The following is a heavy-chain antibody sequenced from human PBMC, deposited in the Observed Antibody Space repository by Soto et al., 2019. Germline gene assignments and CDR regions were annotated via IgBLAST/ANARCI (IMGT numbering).Heavy chain of an antibody. CDR1: GYTFTSYG. CDR3: ARMATFGSLNWFDP. CDR2: ISAYNGNT. Sequence: ASVKVSCKASGYTFTSYGISWVRQAPGQGLEWMGWISAYNGNTNYAQKLQGRVTMTTDTSTSTAYMELSSLRSDDTAIYYCARMATFGSLNWFDPWGQGTLVTVSS. J-gene: IGHJ5*02. D-gene: IGHD3-16*01. V-gene: IGHV1-18*01.